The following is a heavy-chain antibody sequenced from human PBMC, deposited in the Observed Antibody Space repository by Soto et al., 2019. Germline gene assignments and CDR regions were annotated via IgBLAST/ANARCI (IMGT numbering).Heavy chain of an antibody. Sequence: QVQLVQSGAEVKKPGASVKVSCKASGYTFTSYGISWVRQAPGQGLEWMGWISAYNGNTNYAQKLQGRVTMNTDTSTSTAYMELRSLRSDDTAVYYCARNPGITMVRGVPRFLLYGMDVWGQGTTVTVSS. D-gene: IGHD3-10*01. CDR3: ARNPGITMVRGVPRFLLYGMDV. J-gene: IGHJ6*02. CDR2: ISAYNGNT. CDR1: GYTFTSYG. V-gene: IGHV1-18*01.